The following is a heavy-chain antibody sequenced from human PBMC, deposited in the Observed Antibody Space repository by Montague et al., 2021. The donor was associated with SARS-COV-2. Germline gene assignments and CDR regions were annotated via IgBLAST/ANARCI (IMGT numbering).Heavy chain of an antibody. CDR3: ARAHATYYNFLTGYYDFFRLKCLSDP. V-gene: IGHV4-39*07. D-gene: IGHD3-9*01. CDR1: GGSISGSNYY. CDR2: MYYSGST. Sequence: SETLSLTCTVSGGSISGSNYYWGWIRQPPGKGLEWIGSMYYSGSTYYNPSLKSRVTISVDTSKNQCSLKLSSVTAADTAVYYCARAHATYYNFLTGYYDFFRLKCLSDPWGQGTLVTVSS. J-gene: IGHJ5*02.